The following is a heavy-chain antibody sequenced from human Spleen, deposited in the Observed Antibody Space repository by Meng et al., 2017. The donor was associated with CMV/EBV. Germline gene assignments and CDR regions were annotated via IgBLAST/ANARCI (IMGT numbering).Heavy chain of an antibody. CDR2: IYRGGST. Sequence: GGSLRLSCAASGFIVNKNYMRWVRQAPGKGLEWVSLIYRGGSTNYADSVKGRFTISRDNAKNSLDLQMNSLRVEDTAVYYCAREGYCSSSSCYGVSSGYYYAMDVWGQGTTVTVSS. CDR1: GFIVNKNY. D-gene: IGHD2-2*01. V-gene: IGHV3-53*01. CDR3: AREGYCSSSSCYGVSSGYYYAMDV. J-gene: IGHJ6*02.